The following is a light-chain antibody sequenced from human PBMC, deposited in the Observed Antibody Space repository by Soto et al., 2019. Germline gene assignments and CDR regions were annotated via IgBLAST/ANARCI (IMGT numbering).Light chain of an antibody. CDR1: QGISSY. CDR3: KQLNSYPPT. Sequence: IQLTQSPSSLSASVGDRVTITCRSRQGISSYLAWYQQKPGKAPKFLIYAASTLQRGGPSRFSGSGSGTDFTLTIRSLQPEDFATYFCKQLNSYPPTFGQGTELEIK. V-gene: IGKV1-9*01. J-gene: IGKJ2*01. CDR2: AAS.